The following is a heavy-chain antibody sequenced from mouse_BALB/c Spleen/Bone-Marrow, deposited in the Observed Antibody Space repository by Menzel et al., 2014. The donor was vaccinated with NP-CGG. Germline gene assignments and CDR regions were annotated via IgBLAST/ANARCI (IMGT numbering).Heavy chain of an antibody. V-gene: IGHV5-6-5*01. Sequence: EVQRVESGGGLVKPGGSLKLSCAASGFTLSNNAMSWVRQTQEKRLEWVASISSGGSTYYPDSVKGRFTISRDNARNILYLQMSSLRSEDTAMYYCARREPLLRDFDYWGQGTTLTVSS. CDR1: GFTLSNNA. D-gene: IGHD1-2*01. CDR3: ARREPLLRDFDY. CDR2: ISSGGST. J-gene: IGHJ2*01.